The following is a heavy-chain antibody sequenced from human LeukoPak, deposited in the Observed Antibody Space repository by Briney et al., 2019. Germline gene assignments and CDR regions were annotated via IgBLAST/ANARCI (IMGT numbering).Heavy chain of an antibody. J-gene: IGHJ4*02. D-gene: IGHD3-16*01. CDR1: GFTFSSYS. CDR2: IYTEGTT. Sequence: GGSLRLSCAASGFTFSSYSMNWVRQAPGKGLEWVSVIYTEGTTYYADSVKGRFTISRDNSKNTVYLQMNSLRVEDTAVYYCASEGDWGQGTLVTVSS. CDR3: ASEGD. V-gene: IGHV3-66*02.